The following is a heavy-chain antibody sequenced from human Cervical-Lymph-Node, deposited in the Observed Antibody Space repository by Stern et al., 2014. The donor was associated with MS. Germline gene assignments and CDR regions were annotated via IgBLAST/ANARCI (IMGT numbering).Heavy chain of an antibody. V-gene: IGHV2-26*01. D-gene: IGHD3-10*01. Sequence: QVTLRESGPVLVKPTETLTLTCAVSGFSLSDATMGVSWIRQPPGKALEWLAHIFSNDEKSYSTSLKSRLTISKDISKSQVVLTMTNMDPVDTATYYCVRISGGAGNYAGEFDYWGQGTLVTVSP. CDR1: GFSLSDATMG. J-gene: IGHJ4*02. CDR2: IFSNDEK. CDR3: VRISGGAGNYAGEFDY.